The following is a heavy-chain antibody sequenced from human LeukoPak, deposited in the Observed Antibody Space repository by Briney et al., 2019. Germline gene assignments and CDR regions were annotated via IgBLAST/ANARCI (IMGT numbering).Heavy chain of an antibody. J-gene: IGHJ4*02. D-gene: IGHD2-2*01. V-gene: IGHV4-4*07. CDR3: ARGRYQLLYLDS. CDR1: GGSISSYY. CDR2: IYTSGST. Sequence: SETLSLTCTVSGGSISSYYWSWIRQPAGKGLEWIGRIYTSGSTNYNPSLKSRVTMSVDTSKNQFSLKLSSVTAADTAVYSCARGRYQLLYLDSWGQGTLVTVSS.